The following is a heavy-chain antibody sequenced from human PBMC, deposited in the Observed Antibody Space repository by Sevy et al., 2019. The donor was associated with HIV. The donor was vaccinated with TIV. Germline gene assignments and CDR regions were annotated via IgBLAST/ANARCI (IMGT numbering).Heavy chain of an antibody. CDR2: IWYDGSNK. V-gene: IGHV3-33*01. J-gene: IGHJ4*02. CDR3: ARAPDTAMVTPTPYY. D-gene: IGHD5-18*01. Sequence: GGSLRLSCAASGFTFSSYGMHWVRQAPGKGLEWGAVIWYDGSNKYYADSVKCRFTISRDNSKNTLYLQMNSLRAEDTAVYYCARAPDTAMVTPTPYYWGQGTLVTVSS. CDR1: GFTFSSYG.